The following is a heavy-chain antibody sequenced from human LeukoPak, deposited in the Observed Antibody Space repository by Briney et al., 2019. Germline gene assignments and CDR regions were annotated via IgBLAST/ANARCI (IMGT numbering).Heavy chain of an antibody. Sequence: GGSLRLSCAASGFTFSSYAMSWVRQAPGKGLEWVSAISGSGGSTYYADSVKGRFTISRDNSKNTLYLQMNSLRAEDTAVYYCAKANRRAVSPAYFDYWGQGTLVTVSS. CDR1: GFTFSSYA. V-gene: IGHV3-23*01. CDR2: ISGSGGST. CDR3: AKANRRAVSPAYFDY. J-gene: IGHJ4*02.